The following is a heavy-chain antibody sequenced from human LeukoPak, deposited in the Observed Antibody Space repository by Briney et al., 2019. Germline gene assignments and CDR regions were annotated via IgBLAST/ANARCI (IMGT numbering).Heavy chain of an antibody. V-gene: IGHV4-4*02. J-gene: IGHJ3*02. Sequence: SETLSLTCDVSGGSVTSTNWWTWVRQPPGKGLEWIGEVHLDGRTNYNPSLKSRVTISGDTSKNQFSLKLSSVTAADTAVYYCAASQFSAFDIWGQGTMVTVSS. CDR2: VHLDGRT. CDR3: AASQFSAFDI. CDR1: GGSVTSTNW.